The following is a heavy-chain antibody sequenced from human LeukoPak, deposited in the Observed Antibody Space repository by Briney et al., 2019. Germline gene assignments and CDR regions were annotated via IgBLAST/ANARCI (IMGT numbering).Heavy chain of an antibody. D-gene: IGHD3-22*01. Sequence: SQTLSLTCTVSGGSISSGDYYWCWIRQPPGRGLEWIAYMYYSGSTYYNPSLKSRVTMSADTSKNQLSLKLSSVTAADTAVYYCARPYYYDSRIDPWGQGILVTVSS. CDR1: GGSISSGDYY. J-gene: IGHJ5*02. CDR3: ARPYYYDSRIDP. V-gene: IGHV4-30-4*01. CDR2: MYYSGST.